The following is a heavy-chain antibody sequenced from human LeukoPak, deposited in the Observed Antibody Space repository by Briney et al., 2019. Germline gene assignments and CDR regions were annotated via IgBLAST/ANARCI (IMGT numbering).Heavy chain of an antibody. J-gene: IGHJ5*02. D-gene: IGHD3-9*01. V-gene: IGHV3-7*01. CDR3: ARAILTP. Sequence: PGGSLRLSCAASGFTFSTYAMTWVRQAPGKGLEWVANIKQDGSEKYYVDSVKGRFTISRDNAKNSLYLQMNSLRAEDTAVYYCARAILTPWGQGTLVTVSS. CDR1: GFTFSTYA. CDR2: IKQDGSEK.